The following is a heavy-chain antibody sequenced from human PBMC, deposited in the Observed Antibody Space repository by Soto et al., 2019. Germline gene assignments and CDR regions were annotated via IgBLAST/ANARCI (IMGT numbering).Heavy chain of an antibody. V-gene: IGHV3-11*01. Sequence: GGSLRLSCAASGFTFSDYYMSWIRQAPGKGLEWVSYISSSGSTIYYADSVKGRFTISRDNAKNSLYLQMNSLRAEDTAVYYCARGEGRVATPIAAFDIWGQGTMVTVSS. D-gene: IGHD5-12*01. CDR3: ARGEGRVATPIAAFDI. CDR1: GFTFSDYY. J-gene: IGHJ3*02. CDR2: ISSSGSTI.